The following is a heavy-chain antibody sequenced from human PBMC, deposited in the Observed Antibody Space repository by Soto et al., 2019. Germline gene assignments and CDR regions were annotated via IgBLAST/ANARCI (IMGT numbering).Heavy chain of an antibody. CDR2: ITDSSDTV. CDR1: GFSFSNYN. CDR3: ARDFGHGYYLDY. J-gene: IGHJ4*02. Sequence: EVQLVESGGGLVQPGGSLRLSCVASGFSFSNYNMNWVRQAPGKGLEWVSYITDSSDTVHYADSVRGRFTISRDNAESSLYLQMNSLRVEDTAVYFCARDFGHGYYLDYWGRGTLVTVSS. D-gene: IGHD3-3*01. V-gene: IGHV3-48*01.